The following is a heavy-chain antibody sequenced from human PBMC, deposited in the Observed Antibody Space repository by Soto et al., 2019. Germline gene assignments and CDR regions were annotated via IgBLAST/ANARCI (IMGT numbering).Heavy chain of an antibody. CDR3: ARQSPTPGYYYFSYGMDV. CDR2: IYPGDSDT. Sequence: PGESLKISCKASGYIFTLYWIRWVRQMPGKGLEWMGIIYPGDSDTRYSPSFQGQVTISADKSISTASLQWSSLKASDTAVYYCARQSPTPGYYYFSYGMDVWGQGTTVTVSS. CDR1: GYIFTLYW. D-gene: IGHD4-17*01. V-gene: IGHV5-51*01. J-gene: IGHJ6*02.